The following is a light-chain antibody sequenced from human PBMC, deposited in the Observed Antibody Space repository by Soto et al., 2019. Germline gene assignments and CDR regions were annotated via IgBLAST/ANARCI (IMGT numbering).Light chain of an antibody. J-gene: IGKJ2*01. CDR2: QAS. CDR1: QSLVSSDGNTY. Sequence: VVMTQSPLSLPVTLGQPASISCRSSQSLVSSDGNTYLNWFQQKPGKVPKLLIYQASTLEDGVPSRFSGSRSRTEFTLTISSMQPDDSATYYCQHYNDYSYTFGPGTNLEIK. CDR3: QHYNDYSYT. V-gene: IGKV2D-30*01.